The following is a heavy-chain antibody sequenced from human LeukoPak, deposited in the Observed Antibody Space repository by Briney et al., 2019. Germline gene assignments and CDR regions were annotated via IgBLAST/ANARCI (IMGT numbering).Heavy chain of an antibody. V-gene: IGHV1-2*02. CDR1: GYTFTGYY. CDR3: AREDHCSGGSCYYFVY. CDR2: INPNSGGT. D-gene: IGHD2-15*01. Sequence: ASVKVSCKASGYTFTGYYMHWVRQAPGQGLEWMGCINPNSGGTNYAQKFQGRVTMTRGTSMSTAYMELSRMRCDDTAVYYCAREDHCSGGSCYYFVYWGQGTLVTVSS. J-gene: IGHJ4*02.